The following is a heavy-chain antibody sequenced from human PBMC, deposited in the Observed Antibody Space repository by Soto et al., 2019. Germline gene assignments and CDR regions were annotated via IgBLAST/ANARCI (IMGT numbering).Heavy chain of an antibody. D-gene: IGHD6-19*01. Sequence: LRLSCAASGFAFSSYAMSWVRQAPGQGLEWVSAISDSGAGTYYADSVKGRFTISRDNSKNTLYLQVNSLRAEDTAVYYCAKDSSGKYGVFDYWGQGTLVTVSS. CDR2: ISDSGAGT. CDR1: GFAFSSYA. J-gene: IGHJ4*02. V-gene: IGHV3-23*01. CDR3: AKDSSGKYGVFDY.